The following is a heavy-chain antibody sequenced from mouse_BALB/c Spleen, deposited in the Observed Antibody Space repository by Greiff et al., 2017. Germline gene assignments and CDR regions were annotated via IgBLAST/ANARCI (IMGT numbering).Heavy chain of an antibody. V-gene: IGHV1S29*02. J-gene: IGHJ4*01. CDR1: GYTFTDYN. D-gene: IGHD3-1*01. CDR3: ASGTPDAMDY. Sequence: VQLKQSGPELVKPGASVKISCKASGYTFTDYNMHWVKQSHGKSLEWIGYIYPYNGGTGYNQKFKSKATLTVDNSSSTAYMELRSLTSEDSAVYYCASGTPDAMDYWGQGTSVTVSS. CDR2: IYPYNGGT.